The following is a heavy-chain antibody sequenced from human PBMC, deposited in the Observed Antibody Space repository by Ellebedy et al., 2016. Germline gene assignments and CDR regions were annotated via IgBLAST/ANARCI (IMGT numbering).Heavy chain of an antibody. CDR2: IIPIFGTA. J-gene: IGHJ5*02. Sequence: SVKVSXXASGGTFSSYAISWVRQAPGQGLEWMGGIIPIFGTANYAQKFQGRVTITADESTSTAYMELSSLRSEDTAVYYCARERATGIAAAVKGGLGWFDPWGQGTLVTVSS. V-gene: IGHV1-69*13. CDR3: ARERATGIAAAVKGGLGWFDP. CDR1: GGTFSSYA. D-gene: IGHD6-13*01.